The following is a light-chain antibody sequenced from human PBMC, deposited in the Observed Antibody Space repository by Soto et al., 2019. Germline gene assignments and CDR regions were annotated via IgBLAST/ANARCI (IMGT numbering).Light chain of an antibody. CDR1: HSVSSN. CDR3: QHRMNWPLT. V-gene: IGKV3-11*01. Sequence: EIVMTQSPATLSVSPWERATLSCRASHSVSSNLAWYQQKPGQAPRLLIYDASNRATGIPPRFSGSGSETDFTLTISSLEPEDFAVYYCQHRMNWPLTFGQGTRLEIK. CDR2: DAS. J-gene: IGKJ5*01.